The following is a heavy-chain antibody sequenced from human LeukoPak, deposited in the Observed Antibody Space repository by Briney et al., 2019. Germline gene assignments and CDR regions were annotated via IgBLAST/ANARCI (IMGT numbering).Heavy chain of an antibody. V-gene: IGHV3-7*01. Sequence: GGSLRLSCTASDFTFSGYWMTWVRQAPGKGLEWVADIKPDGSGTYYLDSVRGRFTISRDNAKNSLYLHINSLRAEDTAVFYCARFGFSGTMDVWGPGTTVTVSS. CDR3: ARFGFSGTMDV. D-gene: IGHD1-26*01. CDR2: IKPDGSGT. J-gene: IGHJ6*02. CDR1: DFTFSGYW.